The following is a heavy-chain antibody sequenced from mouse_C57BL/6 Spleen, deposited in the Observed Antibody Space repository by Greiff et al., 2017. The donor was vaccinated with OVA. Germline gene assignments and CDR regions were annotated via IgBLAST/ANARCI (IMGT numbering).Heavy chain of an antibody. J-gene: IGHJ1*03. Sequence: VQLQQPGAELVRPGSSVKLSCQASGYTFTSYWMHWVKQRPIQGLEWIGNIDPSDSETHYNQKFKDKATLTVDKSSSTAYMQLSSLTSEDSAVYYCARGVYYGSSYWYFDVWGTGTTVTVSS. CDR2: IDPSDSET. CDR1: GYTFTSYW. CDR3: ARGVYYGSSYWYFDV. V-gene: IGHV1-52*01. D-gene: IGHD1-1*01.